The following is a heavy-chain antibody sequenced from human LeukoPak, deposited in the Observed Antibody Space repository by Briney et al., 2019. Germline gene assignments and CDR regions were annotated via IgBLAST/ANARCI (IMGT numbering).Heavy chain of an antibody. J-gene: IGHJ4*02. D-gene: IGHD4-17*01. V-gene: IGHV3-9*01. CDR3: AKDFFSDYGDPG. CDR1: GFTFDDYA. CDR2: ISWNSGSI. Sequence: PGRSLRLSCAASGFTFDDYAMHWVRQAPGKGLEWVSGISWNSGSIGYADSVKGRFTISRDNAKNSLYLQMNSLRAEDTALYYCAKDFFSDYGDPGWGQGTLVTVSS.